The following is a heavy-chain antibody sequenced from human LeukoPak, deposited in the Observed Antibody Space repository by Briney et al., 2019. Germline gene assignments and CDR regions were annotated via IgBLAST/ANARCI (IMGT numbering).Heavy chain of an antibody. CDR3: ATAKSGWYLVDT. CDR1: GFTVSPNF. Sequence: GGSLTLSCAASGFTVSPNFMSWVRQAPGKGLEWVSVIYSGHNTYYADSVRGRFTISRDTSKNTLYLQMNSLRAEDTAIYFCATAKSGWYLVDTWGQGTMVTVSS. J-gene: IGHJ3*01. D-gene: IGHD6-13*01. V-gene: IGHV3-53*01. CDR2: IYSGHNT.